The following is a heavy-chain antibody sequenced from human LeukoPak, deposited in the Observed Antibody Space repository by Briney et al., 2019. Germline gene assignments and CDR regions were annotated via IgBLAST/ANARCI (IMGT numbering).Heavy chain of an antibody. CDR1: GGSISSSSYY. D-gene: IGHD7-27*01. V-gene: IGHV4-39*01. Sequence: SETLPLNCTVSGGSISSSSYYWGWIRQPPGKGLEWIGSIYYSGSTYYNPSLKSRVTISVDTSKNQFSLKLSSVTAADTAVYYCASLNWGQLGYFDYWGQGTLVTVSS. CDR2: IYYSGST. CDR3: ASLNWGQLGYFDY. J-gene: IGHJ4*02.